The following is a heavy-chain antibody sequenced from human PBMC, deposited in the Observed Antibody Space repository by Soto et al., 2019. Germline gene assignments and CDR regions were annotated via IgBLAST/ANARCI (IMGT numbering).Heavy chain of an antibody. V-gene: IGHV4-4*07. D-gene: IGHD1-26*01. Sequence: QLQLHESGPGLVKPSETLSLTCNVSGDSIGRFYWSWIRQSAGKGLEWIGRVYSTGGVTYNPALKGRVTIQLDRSNNHVSLEMNSVAASDTAVYFCARDISGTGLDIWGRGTRVSVS. CDR1: GDSIGRFY. CDR2: VYSTGGV. CDR3: ARDISGTGLDI. J-gene: IGHJ6*02.